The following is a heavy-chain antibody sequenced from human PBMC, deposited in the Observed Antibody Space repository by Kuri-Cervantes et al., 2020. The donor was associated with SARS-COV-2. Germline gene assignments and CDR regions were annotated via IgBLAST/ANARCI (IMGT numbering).Heavy chain of an antibody. CDR2: IYHSGST. V-gene: IGHV4-30-2*01. CDR1: GGSISSGGYY. Sequence: LRFSCTVPGGSISSGGYYWSWIRQPPGKGLEWIGYIYHSGSTYYNPSLKSRVTISVDRSKNQFSLKLRSVTAADTAVYYCARRWFDFWSGYYIFDYWGQGTLVTVSS. J-gene: IGHJ4*02. CDR3: ARRWFDFWSGYYIFDY. D-gene: IGHD3-3*01.